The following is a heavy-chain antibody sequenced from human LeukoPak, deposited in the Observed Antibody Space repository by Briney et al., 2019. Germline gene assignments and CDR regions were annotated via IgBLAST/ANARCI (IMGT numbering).Heavy chain of an antibody. CDR1: DGSINSDNFL. CDR2: IHQSGST. J-gene: IGHJ4*02. V-gene: IGHV4-39*07. CDR3: ARDLKYYDDSSGSVGY. Sequence: SETLSLTCSVSDGSINSDNFLWGWIRQPPGKRLEWIGNIHQSGSTHYNPSLESRVIISLDTSNNRFSLRLNSVTAADTAVYYCARDLKYYDDSSGSVGYWGQGTLVTVSS. D-gene: IGHD3-22*01.